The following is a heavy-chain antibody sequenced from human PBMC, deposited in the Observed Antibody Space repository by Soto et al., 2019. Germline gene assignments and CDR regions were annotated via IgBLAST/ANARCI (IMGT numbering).Heavy chain of an antibody. D-gene: IGHD6-13*01. CDR1: GYTLTELS. Sequence: QVQLVQSGAEVKKPGASVKVSCKVSGYTLTELSMHWVRQAPGKGLEWMGGFDPEDGETIYAQKFQGRVTMTEDTSTDTADMELSSLRSEATSVYYWATLASQGYSFDYWGQGTLVTVSS. CDR3: ATLASQGYSFDY. J-gene: IGHJ4*02. CDR2: FDPEDGET. V-gene: IGHV1-24*01.